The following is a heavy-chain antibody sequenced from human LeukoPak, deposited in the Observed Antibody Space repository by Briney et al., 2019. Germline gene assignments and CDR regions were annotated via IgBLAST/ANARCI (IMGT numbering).Heavy chain of an antibody. J-gene: IGHJ4*02. CDR2: ISYDGSNK. CDR1: GFTFSSYA. D-gene: IGHD3-3*01. Sequence: GGSLRLSCAASGFTFSSYAMHWVRQAPGKGLEWVAVISYDGSNKYYADSVKGRFTISRDNSKNTLHLQMNSLRAEDTAVYYCARDKAAGIRFLESMYYFDYWGQGTLVTVSS. V-gene: IGHV3-30-3*01. CDR3: ARDKAAGIRFLESMYYFDY.